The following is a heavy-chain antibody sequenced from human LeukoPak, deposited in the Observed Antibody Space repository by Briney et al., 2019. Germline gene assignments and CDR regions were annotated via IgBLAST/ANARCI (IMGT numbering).Heavy chain of an antibody. J-gene: IGHJ4*02. D-gene: IGHD3-10*01. V-gene: IGHV3-64D*06. CDR3: MKASEYYDS. Sequence: GGSLRLSCSASGFTFSSFGMHWVRQAPGKGLEYVSSIGTNGGSIVYADSVRDRFAISRDNSKNTLYLQMSSLRAEDTAVYFCMKASEYYDSWGQGTLVTVSS. CDR1: GFTFSSFG. CDR2: IGTNGGSI.